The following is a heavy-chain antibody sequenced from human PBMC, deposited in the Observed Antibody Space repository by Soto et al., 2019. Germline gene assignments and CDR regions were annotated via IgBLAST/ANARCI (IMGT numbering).Heavy chain of an antibody. CDR3: ARARDDEDYDYIWGSPLCDY. CDR1: GYTFTGYY. J-gene: IGHJ4*02. V-gene: IGHV1-2*04. CDR2: INTNSGGT. D-gene: IGHD3-16*01. Sequence: QVQLVQSGAEVKKPGASVKVSCKSSGYTFTGYYMHWVRQAPGQGLEWMGWINTNSGGTNYAQQFQGWVTMTRDTAISTAYMELSRLRSDDTAVYYCARARDDEDYDYIWGSPLCDYWGQGTLVTVSS.